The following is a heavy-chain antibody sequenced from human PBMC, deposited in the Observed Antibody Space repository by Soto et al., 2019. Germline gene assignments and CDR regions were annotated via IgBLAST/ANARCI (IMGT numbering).Heavy chain of an antibody. CDR1: GGTFSSYA. CDR3: ARDIAVPAAIDGFDP. J-gene: IGHJ5*02. D-gene: IGHD2-2*01. Sequence: SVKVSCKASGGTFSSYAISWVRQAPGQGLEWMGGIIPIFGTANYAQKFQGRVTITVDESTSTAYMELSSLRSEDTAVYYCARDIAVPAAIDGFDPWGQGTLVTVSS. CDR2: IIPIFGTA. V-gene: IGHV1-69*13.